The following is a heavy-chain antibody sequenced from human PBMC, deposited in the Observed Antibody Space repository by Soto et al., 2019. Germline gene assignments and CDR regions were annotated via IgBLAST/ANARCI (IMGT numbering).Heavy chain of an antibody. D-gene: IGHD3-9*01. CDR3: ARDRFLRYFDWLPPYYFDY. CDR2: MNPNSGNT. CDR1: GYTFTSYD. V-gene: IGHV1-8*01. Sequence: ASVKVSCKASGYTFTSYDINWVRQATGQGLEWMGWMNPNSGNTGYAQKFQGRVTMTRNTSISTAYMELSSLRSEDTAVYYCARDRFLRYFDWLPPYYFDYWGQGTLVTVS. J-gene: IGHJ4*02.